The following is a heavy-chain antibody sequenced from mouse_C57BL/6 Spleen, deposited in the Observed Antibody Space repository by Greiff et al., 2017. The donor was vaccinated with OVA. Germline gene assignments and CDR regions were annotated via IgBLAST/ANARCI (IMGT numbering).Heavy chain of an antibody. D-gene: IGHD2-5*01. V-gene: IGHV2-2*01. CDR2: IWSGGST. CDR1: GFSLTSYG. CDR3: AKYSNYWYFDV. Sequence: VMLVESGPGLVQPSQSLSITCTVSGFSLTSYGVHWVRQSPGKGLEWLGVIWSGGSTDYNAAFISSLSISKDNYMSQGCFKTNSLEVDYRAIDYCAKYSNYWYFDVWGTGTTVTVSS. J-gene: IGHJ1*03.